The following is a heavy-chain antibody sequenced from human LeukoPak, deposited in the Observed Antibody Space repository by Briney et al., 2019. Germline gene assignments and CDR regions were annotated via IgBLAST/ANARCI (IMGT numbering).Heavy chain of an antibody. V-gene: IGHV3-11*04. CDR2: ISSSGRSI. CDR3: ARHLSGVSGYTYGRGIDY. J-gene: IGHJ4*02. D-gene: IGHD5-18*01. CDR1: GFTFRDYY. Sequence: PGGSLRLSCAACGFTFRDYYMSWMRQAPGKGLVGVSYISSSGRSIYYADSVKGRFTISRDNAKNSLYLQMNSLRAEDTAVYYCARHLSGVSGYTYGRGIDYWGQGTLVTVSS.